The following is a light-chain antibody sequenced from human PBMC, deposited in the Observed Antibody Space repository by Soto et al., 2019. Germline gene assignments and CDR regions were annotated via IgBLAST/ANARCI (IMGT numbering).Light chain of an antibody. V-gene: IGKV3-15*01. J-gene: IGKJ1*01. CDR1: QSVSSAN. Sequence: EIVLTQSPGTLSLSPGERATLSCRASQSVSSANFAWYQQKPGQAPRLLIYHASARATGIPARFSGSGSGTEFTLTISGLQSEDFAVYYCQQYNNWPPWTFGQGTKVDIK. CDR3: QQYNNWPPWT. CDR2: HAS.